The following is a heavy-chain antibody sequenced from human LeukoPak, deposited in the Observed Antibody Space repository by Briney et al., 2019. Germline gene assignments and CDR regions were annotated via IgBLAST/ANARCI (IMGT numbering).Heavy chain of an antibody. J-gene: IGHJ4*02. Sequence: ASAKVSCKASGYTFTSYGISWVRQAPGQGLEWMGWISTYNGNTNYAREFQGRVTMTTDTSTSTAYMELRSLRSDDTAVYYCARDDCTSASCYLAYWGQGTLVTVSS. CDR2: ISTYNGNT. CDR1: GYTFTSYG. D-gene: IGHD2-2*01. V-gene: IGHV1-18*01. CDR3: ARDDCTSASCYLAY.